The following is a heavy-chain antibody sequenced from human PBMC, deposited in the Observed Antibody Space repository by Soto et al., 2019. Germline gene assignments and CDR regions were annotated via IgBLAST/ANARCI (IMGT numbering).Heavy chain of an antibody. D-gene: IGHD1-1*01. CDR1: GYSCTNYW. CDR3: ASRAGTRRGYYFDY. CDR2: IYPGDSDT. Sequence: GEPKKICSKGSGYSCTNYWIGWVRQMPGKGLEWMGIIYPGDSDTRYSPSFQGQVTISADKSISTAYLQWSSLKASDTAMYYCASRAGTRRGYYFDYWGQGTLVTVSS. V-gene: IGHV5-51*01. J-gene: IGHJ4*02.